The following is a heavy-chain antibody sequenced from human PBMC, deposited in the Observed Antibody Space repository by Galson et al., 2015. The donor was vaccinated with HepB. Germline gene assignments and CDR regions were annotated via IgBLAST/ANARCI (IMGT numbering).Heavy chain of an antibody. CDR1: GFNFNTYT. D-gene: IGHD2-21*01. CDR2: LSSTKTYI. V-gene: IGHV3-21*01. J-gene: IGHJ4*02. Sequence: SLRLSCAASGFNFNTYTMNWVRQAPGKGLEWVSSLSSTKTYIYYADSVKGRFTISRDNAKNSLYLQMNSLRADDTAVYYCARGRNSLMSYWGQGTLVTVSS. CDR3: ARGRNSLMSY.